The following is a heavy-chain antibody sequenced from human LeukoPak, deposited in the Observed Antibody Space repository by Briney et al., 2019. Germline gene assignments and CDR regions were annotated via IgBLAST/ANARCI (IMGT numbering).Heavy chain of an antibody. CDR1: GGAFSTYT. CDR3: ARSVPLGELSDPFDI. D-gene: IGHD3-16*02. V-gene: IGHV1-69*13. Sequence: GASVKVSCKASGGAFSTYTLSWVRQAPGQGLEWMGGIIPLFGTPNYAQNFQGRVTITADESTSTVYMELSSLRSEDTAVYYCARSVPLGELSDPFDIWGQGTMVTVSS. CDR2: IIPLFGTP. J-gene: IGHJ3*02.